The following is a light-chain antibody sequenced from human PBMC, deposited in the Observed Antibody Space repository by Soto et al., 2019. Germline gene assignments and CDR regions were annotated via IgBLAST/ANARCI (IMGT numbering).Light chain of an antibody. CDR2: DVT. Sequence: QSVLTQPPSVSVSPVQSITISCTGTSSDVGGYNYFSWYQHHPGKAPKLIIYDVTNRPSGVSNPFSGSKSGNTASLTISGLQPEDEADYYCSSYTTSNTRQIVFGTGTKVTVL. V-gene: IGLV2-14*03. CDR1: SSDVGGYNY. J-gene: IGLJ1*01. CDR3: SSYTTSNTRQIV.